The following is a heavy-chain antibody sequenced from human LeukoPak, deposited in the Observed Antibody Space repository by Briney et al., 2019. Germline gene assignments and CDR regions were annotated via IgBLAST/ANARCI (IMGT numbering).Heavy chain of an antibody. D-gene: IGHD1-26*01. J-gene: IGHJ3*02. CDR1: GFTFGTYW. V-gene: IGHV3-7*01. Sequence: GGSLRLSCAASGFTFGTYWMSWGRQAPGKGLEWVANINQDESEKYSVDSVKGRFTISRDNARNSLCLQMNSLRAEDTAVYYCARGKGVGATQAYDIWGPGTMVTVSS. CDR2: INQDESEK. CDR3: ARGKGVGATQAYDI.